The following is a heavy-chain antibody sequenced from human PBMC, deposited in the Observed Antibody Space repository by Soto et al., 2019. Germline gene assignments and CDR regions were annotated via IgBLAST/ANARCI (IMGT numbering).Heavy chain of an antibody. V-gene: IGHV3-7*01. Sequence: GGPLRLSCAASGFTFSSYWMRWVRQAPGKGLEWVANIKQDGSEKYYVDSVKGRFTISRDNAKNSLYLQMNSLRAEDTAVYYCARDFGQLARGFDIWGQGTMVTVSS. CDR2: IKQDGSEK. CDR1: GFTFSSYW. CDR3: ARDFGQLARGFDI. J-gene: IGHJ3*02. D-gene: IGHD6-13*01.